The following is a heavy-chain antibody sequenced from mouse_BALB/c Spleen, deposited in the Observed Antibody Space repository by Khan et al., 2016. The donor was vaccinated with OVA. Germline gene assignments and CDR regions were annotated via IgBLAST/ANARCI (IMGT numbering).Heavy chain of an antibody. Sequence: VQLQESGPGLVAPSQSLSITCTISGFSLTNYGVHWVRQPPGKGLEWLVVIWSDGSTTYNSDLKSRLTISKDNSKSQVFLKMNSFQTDDTAMYFCPRQPYYHYNIMDYWGQGTSVTVSS. V-gene: IGHV2-6-1*01. CDR1: GFSLTNYG. D-gene: IGHD2-10*01. CDR3: PRQPYYHYNIMDY. J-gene: IGHJ4*01. CDR2: IWSDGST.